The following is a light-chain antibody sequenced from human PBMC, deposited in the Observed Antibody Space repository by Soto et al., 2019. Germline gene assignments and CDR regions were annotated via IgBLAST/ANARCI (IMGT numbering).Light chain of an antibody. V-gene: IGKV1-5*03. J-gene: IGKJ4*01. CDR3: QQYNSYPLT. CDR2: KAS. Sequence: DIQMTQSPSTLSASVGDRVTITCRASQSISSWLAWYQQKPGKAPNLLIYKASSLESGVPSRFSGSGSGIEFTLTISSLQPDDFATYYCQQYNSYPLTFGGGIKVEIK. CDR1: QSISSW.